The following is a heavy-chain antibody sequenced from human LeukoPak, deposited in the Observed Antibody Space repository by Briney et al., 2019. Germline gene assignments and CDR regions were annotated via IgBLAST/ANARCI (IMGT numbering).Heavy chain of an antibody. J-gene: IGHJ4*02. CDR2: ISSSSSYI. CDR1: GFTFSSYS. CDR3: AIGGGGSGNFYYFDY. V-gene: IGHV3-21*01. Sequence: GGSLRLSCAASGFTFSSYSMNWVRQAPGKGLEWVSSISSSSSYIYYADSVKGRFTISRDNSKNTLYLEMNSLRAEDAAVYYCAIGGGGSGNFYYFDYWGQGTLVTVSS. D-gene: IGHD3-10*01.